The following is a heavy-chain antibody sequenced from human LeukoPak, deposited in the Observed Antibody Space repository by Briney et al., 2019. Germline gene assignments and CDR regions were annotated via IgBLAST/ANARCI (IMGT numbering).Heavy chain of an antibody. CDR3: AIIGYNWRLDY. D-gene: IGHD1-1*01. V-gene: IGHV3-48*04. Sequence: PGGSLRLSCAASGFTFRSHSMNWVRQAPGKGLEWISYIHSGDSTTYYADSVKDRFTISRDNAKDSLYLQMNSLGAEDTAIYYCAIIGYNWRLDYWGQGILVTVSS. CDR2: IHSGDSTT. CDR1: GFTFRSHS. J-gene: IGHJ4*02.